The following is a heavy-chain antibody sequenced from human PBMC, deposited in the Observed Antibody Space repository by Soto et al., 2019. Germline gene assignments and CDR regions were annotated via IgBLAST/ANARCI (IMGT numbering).Heavy chain of an antibody. V-gene: IGHV4-59*01. CDR3: ARSDGRY. CDR1: GGSISSFY. CDR2: IYYSGST. J-gene: IGHJ4*02. Sequence: SATLSLACTLSGGSISSFYWSWIRQPPGKGLEWIGYIYYSGSTNYNPSLKSRVTISVDTSKNQFSLKLSSVTAADTAVYYCARSDGRYWGQGTLVTVS.